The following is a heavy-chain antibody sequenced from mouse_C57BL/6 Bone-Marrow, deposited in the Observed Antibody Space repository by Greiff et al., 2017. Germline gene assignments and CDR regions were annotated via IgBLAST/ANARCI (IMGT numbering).Heavy chain of an antibody. V-gene: IGHV1-52*01. Sequence: QVQLKQPGAELVRPGSSVKLSCKASGYTFTSYWMHWVKQRPIQGLEWIGNIDPSDSETHYNQKFKDKATLTVDKSSSTAYMQLSSLTSEDSAVXYCARGDFYYYGSSWAMDYWGQGTSVTVSS. D-gene: IGHD1-1*01. CDR2: IDPSDSET. CDR1: GYTFTSYW. CDR3: ARGDFYYYGSSWAMDY. J-gene: IGHJ4*01.